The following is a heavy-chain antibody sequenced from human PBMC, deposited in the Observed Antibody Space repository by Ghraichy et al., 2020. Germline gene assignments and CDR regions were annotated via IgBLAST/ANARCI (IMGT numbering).Heavy chain of an antibody. D-gene: IGHD2-8*02. V-gene: IGHV4-34*01. Sequence: SETLSLTCAVYGGSFSGYYWSWIRQPPGKGLEWIGEINHSGSTNYNPSLKSRVTISVDTSKNQFSLKLSSVTAADTAVYYCARGKSQRSYCTGGVCSSRYFQHWGQGTLVTVSS. CDR2: INHSGST. CDR1: GGSFSGYY. J-gene: IGHJ1*01. CDR3: ARGKSQRSYCTGGVCSSRYFQH.